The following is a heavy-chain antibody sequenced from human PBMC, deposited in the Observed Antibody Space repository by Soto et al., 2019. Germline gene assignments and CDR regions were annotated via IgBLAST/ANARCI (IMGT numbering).Heavy chain of an antibody. CDR2: ITPSLNIT. CDR1: GCTFSNHA. J-gene: IGHJ4*02. D-gene: IGHD2-21*02. Sequence: QLQLVQSGAEVRKPESSVKVSCKASGCTFSNHAMSWVRQAHGQGLEWMGRITPSLNITNYAQKFQGRVTITADRSTSTAYMELSSLTSEDTAVFYCATEAAYCGGDCYLYWRQGTLVTVSS. V-gene: IGHV1-69*04. CDR3: ATEAAYCGGDCYLY.